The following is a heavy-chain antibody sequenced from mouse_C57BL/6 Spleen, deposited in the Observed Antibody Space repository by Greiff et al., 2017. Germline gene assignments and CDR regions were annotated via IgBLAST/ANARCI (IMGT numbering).Heavy chain of an antibody. CDR2: INYDGSST. CDR1: GFTFSDYY. Sequence: DVMLVESEGGLVQPGSSMKLSCTASGFTFSDYYMAWVRQVPEKGLEWVANINYDGSSTYYLDSLKCRFLITRDHAKTILYLQMSSLKSEDTATYYCARVTTWYYFDYWGQGTTRTVSS. J-gene: IGHJ2*01. V-gene: IGHV5-16*01. D-gene: IGHD1-1*01. CDR3: ARVTTWYYFDY.